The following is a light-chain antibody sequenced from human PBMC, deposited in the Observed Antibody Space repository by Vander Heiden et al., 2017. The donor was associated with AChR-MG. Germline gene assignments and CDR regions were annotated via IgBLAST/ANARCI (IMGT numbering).Light chain of an antibody. CDR2: DDS. CDR3: QVWDSSSDHVV. J-gene: IGLJ2*01. V-gene: IGLV3-21*03. Sequence: SYVLTQPPSVSVAPGKTARLTCGGNNIGSKRVHWYQQKPGQAPVLVVHDDSDRPSGIPERFSGSNSGNTATLTISRVEAGDEADYYCQVWDSSSDHVVFGGGTKLTVL. CDR1: NIGSKR.